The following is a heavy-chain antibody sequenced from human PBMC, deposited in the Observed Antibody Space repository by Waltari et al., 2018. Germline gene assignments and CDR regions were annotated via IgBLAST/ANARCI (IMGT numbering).Heavy chain of an antibody. CDR2: IWYDGSKK. CDR1: GFTFSSYG. CDR3: ARDQQRGGRAKYYFDY. V-gene: IGHV3-33*01. Sequence: QVQLVESGGGVVQPGRSLRLSCAASGFTFSSYGMHWVRQAPGKGLELVAVIWYDGSKKYYADSVKGRFTISRDNSKNTLDLQMNSLRAEDTAVYYCARDQQRGGRAKYYFDYWGQGTLVTVSS. D-gene: IGHD3-16*01. J-gene: IGHJ4*02.